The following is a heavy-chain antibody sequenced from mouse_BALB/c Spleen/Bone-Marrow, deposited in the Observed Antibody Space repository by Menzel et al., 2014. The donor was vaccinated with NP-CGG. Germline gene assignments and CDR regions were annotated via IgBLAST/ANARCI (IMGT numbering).Heavy chain of an antibody. Sequence: VQGVESGPGLVAPSQSLSLTCTVSGFSLTTYGIHWVRQPPGKGVEWLGVIWAGGTTIYNSALMSRLSISKDTSKSQVFLKMNSLQTDDTAMYYCAREGAYYRYIDYWGQGTTLTVSS. CDR1: GFSLTTYG. CDR2: IWAGGTT. J-gene: IGHJ2*01. V-gene: IGHV2-9*02. D-gene: IGHD2-14*01. CDR3: AREGAYYRYIDY.